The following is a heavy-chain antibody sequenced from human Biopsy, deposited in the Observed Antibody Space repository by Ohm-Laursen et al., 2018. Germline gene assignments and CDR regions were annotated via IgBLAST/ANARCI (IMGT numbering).Heavy chain of an antibody. Sequence: SVKVSCKASGYTFTGYHVHWVRQAPGQGLEWMGGIIPMFGPASYAQKFQGRVTITADESTSTAYMELSSLRSEDTAVYYCARDFYDSSGARHQWGQGTLVTVSS. CDR3: ARDFYDSSGARHQ. CDR1: GYTFTGYH. D-gene: IGHD3-22*01. V-gene: IGHV1-69*13. J-gene: IGHJ4*02. CDR2: IIPMFGPA.